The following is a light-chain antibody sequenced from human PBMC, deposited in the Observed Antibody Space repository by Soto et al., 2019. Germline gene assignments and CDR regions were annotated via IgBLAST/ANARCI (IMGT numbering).Light chain of an antibody. Sequence: IQMTESPYSLSASVGDRVTITSRASQSISSYLNWYKQKPGKPPKVLIYGASNLQSGVPPRFSGRGSGTDFTLAISSLQPEDSETYYCLQDINYPWTFGQGTKVDI. J-gene: IGKJ1*01. CDR1: QSISSY. V-gene: IGKV1-6*01. CDR3: LQDINYPWT. CDR2: GAS.